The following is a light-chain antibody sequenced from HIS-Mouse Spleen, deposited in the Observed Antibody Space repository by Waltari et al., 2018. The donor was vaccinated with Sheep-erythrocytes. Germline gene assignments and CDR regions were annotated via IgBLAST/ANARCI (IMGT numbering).Light chain of an antibody. CDR2: EGS. CDR1: SSDVGSYNL. V-gene: IGLV2-23*01. CDR3: CSYAGSSTPWV. J-gene: IGLJ3*02. Sequence: QSALTQPASVSGSPGQSITISCTGTSSDVGSYNLVSWYQQHPGKATNLMSYEGSKRPSGVSTRFSAYKSCNTASMTISGLQAEDEADYYCCSYAGSSTPWVFGGGTKLTVL.